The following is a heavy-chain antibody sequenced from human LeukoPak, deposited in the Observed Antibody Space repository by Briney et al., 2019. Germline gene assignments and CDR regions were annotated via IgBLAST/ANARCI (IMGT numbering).Heavy chain of an antibody. CDR3: ARSIYDSSGYPLPYFDY. Sequence: GGSLRLSCAASGFTVSSNYMSWVRQAPGKGLEWVSVIYSGGSTYYADSVKGRFTISRDNSKNTLYLQMNSLRAEDTAVYYCARSIYDSSGYPLPYFDYWGQGTLVTVSS. D-gene: IGHD3-22*01. CDR2: IYSGGST. CDR1: GFTVSSNY. V-gene: IGHV3-53*01. J-gene: IGHJ4*02.